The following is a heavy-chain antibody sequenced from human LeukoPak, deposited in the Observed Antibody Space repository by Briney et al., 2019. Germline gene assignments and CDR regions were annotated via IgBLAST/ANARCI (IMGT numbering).Heavy chain of an antibody. CDR3: AKEGITGADS. V-gene: IGHV3-23*01. CDR2: ISGGGDA. Sequence: GGSLRLSCAASGFTFSNYAMSWVRQAPGQGLAWVSAISGGGDAHYADSVKGRFTISRDNSKNTLFLHINNLTADDTALYYCAKEGITGADSWGQGTLVSVSS. J-gene: IGHJ4*02. CDR1: GFTFSNYA.